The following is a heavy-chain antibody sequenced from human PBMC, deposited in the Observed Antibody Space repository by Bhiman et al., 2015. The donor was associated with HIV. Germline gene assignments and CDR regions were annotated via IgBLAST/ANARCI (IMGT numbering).Heavy chain of an antibody. Sequence: EVQLVESGGGLVKPGGSLRLSCAGSGFSFSSYALSWVRQAPGKGLEWVSLISGSGISTHYRGSVKGRFSISRDNSKNTLYLQMRSLSGEDTAIYYCAKDLIGKPVAGLWDCWGQGNAGHRLL. CDR2: ISGSGIST. CDR1: GFSFSSYA. D-gene: IGHD6-19*01. CDR3: AKDLIGKPVAGLWDC. J-gene: IGHJ4*02. V-gene: IGHV3-23*04.